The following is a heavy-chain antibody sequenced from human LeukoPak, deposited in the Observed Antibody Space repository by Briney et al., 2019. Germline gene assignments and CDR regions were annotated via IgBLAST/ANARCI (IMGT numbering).Heavy chain of an antibody. Sequence: GGSLRLSCAASGFTFSSYGMHWVRQAPGKGLEWVAFIRYDGSNKYYADSVRGRFTISRDNSKNTLYLQMNSLRAEDTAVYYCAKTCGGDCYIAFDIWGQGTMVTVSS. CDR3: AKTCGGDCYIAFDI. CDR1: GFTFSSYG. CDR2: IRYDGSNK. D-gene: IGHD2-21*02. J-gene: IGHJ3*02. V-gene: IGHV3-30*02.